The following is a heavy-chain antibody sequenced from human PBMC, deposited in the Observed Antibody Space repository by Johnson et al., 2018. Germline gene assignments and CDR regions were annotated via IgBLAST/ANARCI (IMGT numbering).Heavy chain of an antibody. V-gene: IGHV3-49*03. CDR3: TRDKAAAGVRAFDI. CDR2: IRSKAYGGTT. CDR1: GFTFGDYA. D-gene: IGHD6-13*01. Sequence: EVQLVESGGGLVQPGRSLRLSCTASGFTFGDYAMSWFRQAPGKGLEWVGFIRSKAYGGTTEYAASVKGRFTISRDDSKSIAYLQMNSRKTEDTAVYYCTRDKAAAGVRAFDIWGQGTMVTVSS. J-gene: IGHJ3*02.